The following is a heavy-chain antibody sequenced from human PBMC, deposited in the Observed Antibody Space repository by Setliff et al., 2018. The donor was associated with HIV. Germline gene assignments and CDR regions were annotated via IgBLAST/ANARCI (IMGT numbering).Heavy chain of an antibody. J-gene: IGHJ4*02. D-gene: IGHD4-17*01. CDR3: ATFFVSTATTQDY. CDR1: GGSFTDFY. V-gene: IGHV4-34*01. CDR2: ITHSGST. Sequence: SETLSLTCAVYGGSFTDFYWTFIRQSPGKGLEWIGEITHSGSTTYDPSLKSRITVSVDTSKNQFSLKLNSLTAADTGVYYCATFFVSTATTQDYWGQGTLVTVSS.